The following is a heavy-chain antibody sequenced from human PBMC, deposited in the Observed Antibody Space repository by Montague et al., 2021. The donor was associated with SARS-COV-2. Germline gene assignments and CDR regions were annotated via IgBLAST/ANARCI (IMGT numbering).Heavy chain of an antibody. CDR2: INYSGST. D-gene: IGHD6-6*01. CDR1: GGSISSYY. V-gene: IGHV4-59*01. Sequence: SETLSLTCTVSGGSISSYYRCWIRQPPGKGLEWIGYINYSGSTNXNPSLKSRVTISVDTSKNQFSLKLSSVTAADTAVYYCARWGLYSSSAGYYDCWGQGTLVTVSS. CDR3: ARWGLYSSSAGYYDC. J-gene: IGHJ4*02.